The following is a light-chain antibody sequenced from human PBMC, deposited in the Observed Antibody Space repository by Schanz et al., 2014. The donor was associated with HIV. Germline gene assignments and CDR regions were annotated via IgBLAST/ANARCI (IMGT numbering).Light chain of an antibody. CDR2: GAS. Sequence: EIVLTQSPATLSLSPGERATLSCRARQSVSSSLGWYQQKPGQAPRLLIFGASNRATGIPDRFSGGVSGTDFTLTISRVEPEDFAVYYCQQYGSSPWTFGQGTRVDVK. CDR3: QQYGSSPWT. J-gene: IGKJ1*01. CDR1: QSVSSS. V-gene: IGKV3-20*01.